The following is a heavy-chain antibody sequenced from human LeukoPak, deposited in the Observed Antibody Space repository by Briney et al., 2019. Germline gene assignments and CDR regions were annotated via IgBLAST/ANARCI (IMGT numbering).Heavy chain of an antibody. V-gene: IGHV4-59*08. Sequence: SETLSLTCSVSGGSSSNYYWSWIRQPPGRGLEWIGYIYYSGSTNSNASLKSRVTIFVDPSKNQFSLKVSSVTAADTAVYYCARRPVAGSYNYARSIDYWGQGTLVTVSS. J-gene: IGHJ4*02. D-gene: IGHD5-18*01. CDR2: IYYSGST. CDR3: ARRPVAGSYNYARSIDY. CDR1: GGSSSNYY.